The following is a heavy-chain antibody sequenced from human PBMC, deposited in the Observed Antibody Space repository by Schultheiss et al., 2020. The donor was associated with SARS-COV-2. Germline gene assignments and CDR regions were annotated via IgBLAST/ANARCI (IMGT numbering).Heavy chain of an antibody. CDR3: ARAIILRVAFDI. Sequence: SQTLSLTCTVSGGSISSSSYYWGWIRQPPGKGLEWIGSIYYSGSTYYNPSLKSRVTISVDRSKNQFSLKLSSVTAADTAVYYCARAIILRVAFDIWGQGTMVTVSS. CDR2: IYYSGST. V-gene: IGHV4-39*01. D-gene: IGHD3-3*01. CDR1: GGSISSSSYY. J-gene: IGHJ3*02.